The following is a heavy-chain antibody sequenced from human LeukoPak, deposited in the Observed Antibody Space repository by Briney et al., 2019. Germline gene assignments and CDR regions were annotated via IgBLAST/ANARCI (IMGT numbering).Heavy chain of an antibody. CDR3: AKLFGYNYGHVDY. D-gene: IGHD5-18*01. V-gene: IGHV4-39*01. J-gene: IGHJ4*02. Sequence: SETLSLTCTVPGGSISSSSYYWGWIRQPPGKGLEWIGSIYYSGGTYYNPSLKSRVTISVYTPKNQFSLHLTAVSAADPALYFCAKLFGYNYGHVDYWGQGTLVTVSS. CDR1: GGSISSSSYY. CDR2: IYYSGGT.